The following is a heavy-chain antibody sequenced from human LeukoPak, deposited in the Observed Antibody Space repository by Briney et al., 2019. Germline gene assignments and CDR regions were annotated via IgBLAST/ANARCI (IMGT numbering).Heavy chain of an antibody. CDR2: INPNSGGT. CDR1: GYTFTGYY. J-gene: IGHJ4*02. Sequence: ASVKVSCKASGYTFTGYYMHWVRQAPGQGLEWMGWINPNSGGTNYAQKFQGRVTMTRDTSISTAYMELSRLGSDDTAVYYCARDLGHIVVVVAATYYFDYWGQGTLVTVSS. D-gene: IGHD2-15*01. V-gene: IGHV1-2*02. CDR3: ARDLGHIVVVVAATYYFDY.